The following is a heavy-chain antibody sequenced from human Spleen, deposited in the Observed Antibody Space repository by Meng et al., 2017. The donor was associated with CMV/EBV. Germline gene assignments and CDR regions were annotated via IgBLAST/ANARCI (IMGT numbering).Heavy chain of an antibody. V-gene: IGHV4-4*02. CDR2: LHHSGTT. CDR3: ARNGHYSLDS. CDR1: GGSFSIDYW. J-gene: IGHJ4*02. Sequence: SLTCAVAGGSFSIDYWWSWVRQPPDKGLQWLGELHHSGTTTYNPSLNSRVTFSLDKSKNEFSLKLTSVTVADTAVYYCARNGHYSLDSWSQGTLVTVSS. D-gene: IGHD3-22*01.